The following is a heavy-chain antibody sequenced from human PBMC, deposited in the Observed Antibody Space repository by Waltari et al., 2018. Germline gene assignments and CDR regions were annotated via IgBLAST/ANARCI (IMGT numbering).Heavy chain of an antibody. D-gene: IGHD2-2*02. CDR1: GGSISSGDYY. V-gene: IGHV4-30-4*08. CDR2: IYYSGST. CDR3: ARRYCSSTSCYTSWFDP. J-gene: IGHJ5*02. Sequence: QVQLQESGPGLVKPSQTLFLTCTVSGGSISSGDYYWSWIRQPPGKGLEWIGYIYYSGSTYYNPSLKSRVTISVDTSKNQFSLKLSSVTAADTAVYYCARRYCSSTSCYTSWFDPWGQGTLVTVSS.